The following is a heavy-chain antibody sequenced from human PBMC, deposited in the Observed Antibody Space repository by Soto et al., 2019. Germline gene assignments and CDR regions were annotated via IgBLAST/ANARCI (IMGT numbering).Heavy chain of an antibody. D-gene: IGHD3-22*01. J-gene: IGHJ6*02. Sequence: ASVKVSCKASGYTFTRYGISWVRQAPGQGLEWMGWISAYNGNTNYAQKLQGRVTMTTDTSTSTAYMELRSLRSDDTAVYYCARESITMKVSYYYYYGLAVWGQGTTVTVSS. CDR3: ARESITMKVSYYYYYGLAV. CDR2: ISAYNGNT. CDR1: GYTFTRYG. V-gene: IGHV1-18*01.